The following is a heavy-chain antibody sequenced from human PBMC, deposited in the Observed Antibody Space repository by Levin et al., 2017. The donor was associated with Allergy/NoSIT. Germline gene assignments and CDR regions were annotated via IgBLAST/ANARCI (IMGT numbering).Heavy chain of an antibody. V-gene: IGHV3-11*03. CDR3: ARRAVGVVQDYFDF. CDR2: ITSSSIDT. D-gene: IGHD2-21*01. Sequence: LSLSCAASGFTFSDHNMSWIRQAPGKGLEWVSDITSSSIDTNYADSVKGRFTISRDNARKSLYLQMNSLRAEDTAVYYCARRAVGVVQDYFDFWGQGTLVTVSS. CDR1: GFTFSDHN. J-gene: IGHJ4*02.